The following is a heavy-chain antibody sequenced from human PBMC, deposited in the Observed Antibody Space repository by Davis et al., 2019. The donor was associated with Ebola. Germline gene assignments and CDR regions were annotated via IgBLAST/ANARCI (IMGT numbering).Heavy chain of an antibody. V-gene: IGHV3-33*08. D-gene: IGHD1-26*01. J-gene: IGHJ4*02. Sequence: GGSLRLSCAASGFTFSSYGMHWVRQAPGKGLEWVEVIWYDGSNKYYADSVKGRFTISRDDSKNTLYLQMDSLRAEDTAVYYCARNSEGYYKPFAYWGQGTLVTVSS. CDR2: IWYDGSNK. CDR3: ARNSEGYYKPFAY. CDR1: GFTFSSYG.